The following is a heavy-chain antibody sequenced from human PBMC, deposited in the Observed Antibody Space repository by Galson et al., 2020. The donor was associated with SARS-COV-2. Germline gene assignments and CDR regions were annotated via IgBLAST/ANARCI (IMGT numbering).Heavy chain of an antibody. J-gene: IGHJ6*03. CDR1: GGSFSGYS. Sequence: SETLSLTCAVYGGSFSGYSWTWIRQPPGKGLQWIGEINISGSTSYSPSLRSRVTISVDPSKNQFSLNLRSLTAADTALYYCTRGHRGVVPSPVLGLGPFYSYYYMDVWAKGTTVTVSS. D-gene: IGHD3-10*01. CDR3: TRGHRGVVPSPVLGLGPFYSYYYMDV. CDR2: INISGST. V-gene: IGHV4-34*01.